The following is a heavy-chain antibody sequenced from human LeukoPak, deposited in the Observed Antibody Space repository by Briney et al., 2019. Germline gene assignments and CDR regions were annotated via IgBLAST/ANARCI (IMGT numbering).Heavy chain of an antibody. Sequence: PSETLSLTCTVSGGSISSYYWSWIRQPPGKGLEWIGYIYYSGSTNYNPSLKSRVTISVDTSKNQFSLKLSSVTAADTAVYYCARAFRVAAAGTNYYYYYGMDVWGQGTTVTVS. V-gene: IGHV4-59*01. CDR3: ARAFRVAAAGTNYYYYYGMDV. D-gene: IGHD6-13*01. CDR2: IYYSGST. CDR1: GGSISSYY. J-gene: IGHJ6*02.